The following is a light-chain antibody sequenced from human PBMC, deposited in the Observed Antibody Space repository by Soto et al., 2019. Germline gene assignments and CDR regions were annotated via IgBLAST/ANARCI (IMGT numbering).Light chain of an antibody. Sequence: QSVLTQPASVSGSPGQSITISYTGTSSDVGGSKYVSWYQQYPGKAPKLMVYEVSYRPSGVSNRFSGSKSGNTASLTISGLQAEDEADYYCSSYTSSSTLVVFGSGTKVTVL. CDR2: EVS. J-gene: IGLJ1*01. V-gene: IGLV2-14*01. CDR3: SSYTSSSTLVV. CDR1: SSDVGGSKY.